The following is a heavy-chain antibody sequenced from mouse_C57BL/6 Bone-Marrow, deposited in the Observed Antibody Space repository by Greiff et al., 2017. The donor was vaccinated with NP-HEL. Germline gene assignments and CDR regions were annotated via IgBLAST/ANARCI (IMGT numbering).Heavy chain of an antibody. D-gene: IGHD1-1*01. V-gene: IGHV1-26*01. Sequence: VQLQQSGPELVKPGASVKISCKASGYTFTDYYMNWVKQSHGKSLEWIGDINPNNGGTSYNQKFKGKATLTVDKSSSTAYMELRSLTSEDSAVYYCASEGITTVVARGYYFDYWGQGTTLTVSS. J-gene: IGHJ2*01. CDR2: INPNNGGT. CDR1: GYTFTDYY. CDR3: ASEGITTVVARGYYFDY.